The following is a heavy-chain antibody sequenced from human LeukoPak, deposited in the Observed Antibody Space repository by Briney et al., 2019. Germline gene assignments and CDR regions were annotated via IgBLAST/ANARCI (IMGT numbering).Heavy chain of an antibody. CDR2: INSDRSST. CDR1: GFTFSSYW. Sequence: GGSLRLSSAASGFTFSSYWMHWVRQAPGKGLVWVSRINSDRSSTSYADSVKGRFTISRDNAKNTLYLQMNSLRAEDTAVYYCARVYYDFWSGYPGFGSKYYFDYWGQGTLVTVSS. CDR3: ARVYYDFWSGYPGFGSKYYFDY. V-gene: IGHV3-74*01. J-gene: IGHJ4*02. D-gene: IGHD3-3*01.